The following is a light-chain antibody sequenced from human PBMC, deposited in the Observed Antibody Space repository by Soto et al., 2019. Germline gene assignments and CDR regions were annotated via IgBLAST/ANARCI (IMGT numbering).Light chain of an antibody. J-gene: IGLJ3*02. CDR1: SSNIGNNY. Sequence: QPVLTQPPSASGTPGQRVTIPCSGGSSNIGNNYVYWFQQFPGTTPKLLIYRNNQRPSGVPDRLSGSKSGTSASLAISGLRPEDEADYYCASWDDSLRGWVFGGGTKVTVL. V-gene: IGLV1-47*01. CDR3: ASWDDSLRGWV. CDR2: RNN.